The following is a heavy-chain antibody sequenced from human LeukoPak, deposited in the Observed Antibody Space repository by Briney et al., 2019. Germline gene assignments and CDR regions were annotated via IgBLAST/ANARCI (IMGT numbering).Heavy chain of an antibody. Sequence: GGSLRLSCAASGFTFSSYSMNWVRQAPGKGLEWVSSISSSSSSYIYYADSVKGRFTISRDNAKNSLYLQMNSLRAEDTAVYYCARVGSRGGPFLHPIDYWGQGTLVTVSS. CDR3: ARVGSRGGPFLHPIDY. V-gene: IGHV3-21*01. D-gene: IGHD4-23*01. J-gene: IGHJ4*02. CDR1: GFTFSSYS. CDR2: ISSSSSSYI.